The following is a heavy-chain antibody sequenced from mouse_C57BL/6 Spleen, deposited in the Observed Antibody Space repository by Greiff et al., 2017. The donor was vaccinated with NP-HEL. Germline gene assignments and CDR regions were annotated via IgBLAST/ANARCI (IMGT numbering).Heavy chain of an antibody. CDR2: IWSGGST. V-gene: IGHV2-2*01. J-gene: IGHJ3*01. CDR1: GFSLTSYG. CDR3: ARNGWLRGPWFAY. Sequence: VMLVESGPGLVQPSQSLSITCTVSGFSLTSYGVHWVRQSPGKGLEWLGVIWSGGSTDYNAAFISRLSISKDNSKSQVFFKMNSLQADDTAIYYCARNGWLRGPWFAYWGQGTLVTVSA. D-gene: IGHD2-3*01.